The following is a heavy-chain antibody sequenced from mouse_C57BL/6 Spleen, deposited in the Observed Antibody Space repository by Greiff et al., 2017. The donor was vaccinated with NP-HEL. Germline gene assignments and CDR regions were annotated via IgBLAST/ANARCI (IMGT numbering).Heavy chain of an antibody. CDR3: ARRGWDSFAY. D-gene: IGHD4-1*01. CDR1: GYAFSSYW. J-gene: IGHJ3*01. V-gene: IGHV1-61*01. Sequence: QVQLKESGAELVKPGASVKISCKASGYAFSSYWMNWVKQRPGKGLEWIGNIDPSDSETHYNQKFKDKATLTVDKSSSTAYMQLSSLTSEDSAVYYCARRGWDSFAYWGQGTLVTVSA. CDR2: IDPSDSET.